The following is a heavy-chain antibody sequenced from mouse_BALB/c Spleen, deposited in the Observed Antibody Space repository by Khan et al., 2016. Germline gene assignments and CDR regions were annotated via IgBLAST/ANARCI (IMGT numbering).Heavy chain of an antibody. D-gene: IGHD2-4*01. J-gene: IGHJ2*01. CDR1: GYTFTTYW. CDR2: IYPGDGDT. CDR3: ARGNSYYDYDY. V-gene: IGHV1-87*01. Sequence: VQLQESGAELARPGASVKLSCKASGYTFTTYWMQWVKQRPGQGLEWIGAIYPGDGDTRYTQKFKGKATLTADKSSSTAYMQLSSLASEDSAVSYCARGNSYYDYDYWGQGTTLTVSS.